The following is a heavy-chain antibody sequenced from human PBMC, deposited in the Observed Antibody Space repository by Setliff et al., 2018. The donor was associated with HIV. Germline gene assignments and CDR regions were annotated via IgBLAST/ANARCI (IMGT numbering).Heavy chain of an antibody. D-gene: IGHD3-10*01. J-gene: IGHJ5*02. CDR1: GYTFIAYY. CDR2: INPKSGDT. CDR3: ARTASVTMIRGSLRP. Sequence: ASVKVSCKASGYTFIAYYIHWVRQAPGQRLEWMGQINPKSGDTDYAQKFRGRVTLTRDTSITTTYMELSSLSSDDTAVYYCARTASVTMIRGSLRPWGQGTLVTV. V-gene: IGHV1-2*06.